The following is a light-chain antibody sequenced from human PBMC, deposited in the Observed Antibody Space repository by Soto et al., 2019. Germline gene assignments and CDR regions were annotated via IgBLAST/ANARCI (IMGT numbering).Light chain of an antibody. Sequence: EIVLTQSPGTLSLSPGETATLSCRASQSVSSSYLAWYQQKPGQAPRLLISGASSRATGIPDRFSGSGSGTDITLTISRVEPEDSAVYYCQQYGNSPYTFGQGTKLQIK. CDR2: GAS. CDR3: QQYGNSPYT. V-gene: IGKV3-20*01. CDR1: QSVSSSY. J-gene: IGKJ2*01.